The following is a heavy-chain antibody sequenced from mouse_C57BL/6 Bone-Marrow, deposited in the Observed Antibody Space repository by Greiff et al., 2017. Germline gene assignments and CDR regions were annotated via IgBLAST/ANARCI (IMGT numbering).Heavy chain of an antibody. Sequence: VQLQQSGPELVKPGASVKIPCKASGYTFTDYNMDWVKQSHGKSLEWIGDINPNNGGTIYNQKFKGKATLTVDKSSSTAYMELRSLTTEDTAVYYCARPSDYYGSRLDWDVEVWGTGTTVTVSS. V-gene: IGHV1-18*01. J-gene: IGHJ1*03. CDR2: INPNNGGT. CDR3: ARPSDYYGSRLDWDVEV. CDR1: GYTFTDYN. D-gene: IGHD1-1*01.